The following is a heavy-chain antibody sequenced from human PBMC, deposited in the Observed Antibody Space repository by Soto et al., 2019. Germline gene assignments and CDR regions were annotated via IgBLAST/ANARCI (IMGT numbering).Heavy chain of an antibody. D-gene: IGHD3-3*01. Sequence: SDTLSLTCAVYGGSFSGYYWSWIRQPPGKGLEWIGEINHSGSTNYNPSLKSRVTISVDTSKNQFSLKLSSVTAADTAVYYCARGPITIFGVVITGYYGMDVWGQGTTVTVSS. CDR2: INHSGST. CDR1: GGSFSGYY. CDR3: ARGPITIFGVVITGYYGMDV. V-gene: IGHV4-34*01. J-gene: IGHJ6*02.